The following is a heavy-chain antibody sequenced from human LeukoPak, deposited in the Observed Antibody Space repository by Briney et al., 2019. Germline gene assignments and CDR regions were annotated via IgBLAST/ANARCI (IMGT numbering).Heavy chain of an antibody. Sequence: EASVKVSCKAFGYTFTGYYMHWVRQAPGQGLEWMGRINPNSGGTNYAQKFQGRVTMTRDTSTSTVYMELSSLRSEDTAVYYCARDRVYDYVWGSYRYLDYWGQGTLVTVSS. CDR3: ARDRVYDYVWGSYRYLDY. CDR1: GYTFTGYY. V-gene: IGHV1-2*06. CDR2: INPNSGGT. D-gene: IGHD3-16*02. J-gene: IGHJ4*02.